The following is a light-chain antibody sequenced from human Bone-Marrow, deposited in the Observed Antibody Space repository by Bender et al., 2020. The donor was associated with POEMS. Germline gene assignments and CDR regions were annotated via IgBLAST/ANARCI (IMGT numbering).Light chain of an antibody. Sequence: QSALTQPASVSGSPGQSITISCTGTGSDIGLYNYVSWYQQHPGKAPKLIIYDVNSRPSGVSDRFSGSKSGNTASLTISGLQSEDEADYYCCSYIGTSTWVFGGGTKVTVL. CDR2: DVN. V-gene: IGLV2-14*03. CDR1: GSDIGLYNY. J-gene: IGLJ3*02. CDR3: CSYIGTSTWV.